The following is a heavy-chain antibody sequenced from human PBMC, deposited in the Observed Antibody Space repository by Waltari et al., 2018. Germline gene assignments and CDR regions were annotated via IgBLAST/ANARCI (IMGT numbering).Heavy chain of an antibody. CDR2: SIGTVNDR. J-gene: IGHJ4*02. CDR3: AKHWDY. V-gene: IGHV3-23*01. D-gene: IGHD1-1*01. CDR1: GLTFSSDD. Sequence: EAQLLESGGGWIQRGGSLRLSCAAFGLTFSSDDMSWVRQAPGKGLEWVSSIGTVNDRYYADSVRGRFTISRDNSKNTLYLQMSSLRAEDTAVYFCAKHWDYWGQGTLVTVSS.